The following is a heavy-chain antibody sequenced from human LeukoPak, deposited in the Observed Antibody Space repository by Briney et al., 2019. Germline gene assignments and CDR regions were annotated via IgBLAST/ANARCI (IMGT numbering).Heavy chain of an antibody. CDR2: INLNSGGT. CDR3: ARDGLIAAAGTNWFDP. CDR1: GYTVTGYY. Sequence: ASVKVSCKASGYTVTGYYMHWVRQAPGQGLEWMGWINLNSGGTNYAQKFQGRVTMTRDTSISTAYMELSRLRSDDTAVYYCARDGLIAAAGTNWFDPWGQGTLVTVSS. J-gene: IGHJ5*02. D-gene: IGHD6-13*01. V-gene: IGHV1-2*02.